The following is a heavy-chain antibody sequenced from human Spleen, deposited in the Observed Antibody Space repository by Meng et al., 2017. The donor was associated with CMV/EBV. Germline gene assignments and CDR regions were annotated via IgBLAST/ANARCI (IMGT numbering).Heavy chain of an antibody. CDR2: IKQDGGDK. CDR1: GFTFSSYW. CDR3: ARDLRSLTSIAVGFDP. J-gene: IGHJ5*02. Sequence: GESLKISCAASGFTFSSYWMSWVRQPPGKGLEWVANIKQDGGDKYYVNSVKGRFTISRDNAKNSLDLQMNRRRAEDTAVYYCARDLRSLTSIAVGFDPWGQGTLVTVSS. V-gene: IGHV3-7*01. D-gene: IGHD6-19*01.